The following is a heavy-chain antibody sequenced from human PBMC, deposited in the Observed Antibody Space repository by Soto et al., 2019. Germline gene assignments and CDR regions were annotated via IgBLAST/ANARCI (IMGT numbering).Heavy chain of an antibody. D-gene: IGHD3-3*01. CDR2: MNPNSGNT. J-gene: IGHJ6*02. CDR1: GYTFTSYD. Sequence: ASVKVSCKASGYTFTSYDINWARQATGQGLEWMGWMNPNSGNTGYAQKFQGRVTMTRNTSISTAYMELSSLRSEDTAVYYCATDPITIFGVVLAPFGMDVWGQGTTVTAP. CDR3: ATDPITIFGVVLAPFGMDV. V-gene: IGHV1-8*01.